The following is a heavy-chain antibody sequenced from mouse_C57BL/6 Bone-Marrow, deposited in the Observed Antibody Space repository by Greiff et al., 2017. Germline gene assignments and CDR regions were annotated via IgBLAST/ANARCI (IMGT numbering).Heavy chain of an antibody. CDR3: AGDRSTTVVEDY. V-gene: IGHV12-3*01. Sequence: QVQLQQSGPGLVKPSQSLFLTCPTTGFPITSGYYWIWIRQSPGKPLEWMGYIPHSGETFYNPSLQSPISITRDTSKNQFFLQMNSVTTEDTAMYDGAGDRSTTVVEDYWGQGTTLTVSS. D-gene: IGHD1-1*01. CDR1: GFPITSGYY. CDR2: IPHSGET. J-gene: IGHJ2*01.